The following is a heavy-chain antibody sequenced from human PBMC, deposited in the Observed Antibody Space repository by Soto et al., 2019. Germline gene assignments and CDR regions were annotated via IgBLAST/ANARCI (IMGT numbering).Heavy chain of an antibody. CDR1: GGSISSGGYS. J-gene: IGHJ4*01. CDR3: ARDRDYYKADY. Sequence: SETLSLTCAVSGGSISSGGYSWSWIRQPPGKGLEWIGYIYHSGSTYYNPSLKSRFTISRDNVQNSLFLQMDSLRVEDTAVYYCARDRDYYKADYWGQGTLVTVSS. V-gene: IGHV4-30-2*01. D-gene: IGHD3-22*01. CDR2: IYHSGST.